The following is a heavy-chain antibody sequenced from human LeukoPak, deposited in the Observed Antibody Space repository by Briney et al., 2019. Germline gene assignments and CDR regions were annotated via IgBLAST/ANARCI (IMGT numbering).Heavy chain of an antibody. D-gene: IGHD2-15*01. CDR1: GFTFSSYS. CDR2: ISESSNYT. CDR3: AREFCSDGTCYWSFDF. V-gene: IGHV3-21*01. J-gene: IGHJ4*02. Sequence: RPGGSLRLSCAASGFTFSSYSINWVRQAPGKGLEWVSSISESSNYTYYADSVKGRFTISRDNAKNSLYLQMNSLRAEDTALYYCAREFCSDGTCYWSFDFWGQGTLVTVSS.